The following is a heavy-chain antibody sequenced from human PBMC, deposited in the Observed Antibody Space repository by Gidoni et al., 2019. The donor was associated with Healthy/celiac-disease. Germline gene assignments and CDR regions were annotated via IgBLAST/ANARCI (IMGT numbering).Heavy chain of an antibody. V-gene: IGHV3-9*01. CDR3: AKDIGGTAGGY. Sequence: EVQLVESGGGLVQPGRSLRLSCAASGFTFDDYAMHWVRQAPGQGLEWVSGISWNSGSIGYADSVKGRFTISRDNAKNSLYLQMNSLRAEDTALYYCAKDIGGTAGGYWGQGTLVTVSS. CDR1: GFTFDDYA. J-gene: IGHJ4*02. CDR2: ISWNSGSI. D-gene: IGHD1-1*01.